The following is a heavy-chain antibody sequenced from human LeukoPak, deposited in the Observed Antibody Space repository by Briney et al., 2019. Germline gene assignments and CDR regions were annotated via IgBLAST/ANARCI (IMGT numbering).Heavy chain of an antibody. CDR1: GLIFSSYA. J-gene: IGHJ4*02. V-gene: IGHV3-30-3*01. CDR3: ARDPYDVLTGYYSRLEY. CDR2: LSFDGSNK. Sequence: GGFLRLSCAASGLIFSSYAQHWVRKAQGKGLEWVAVLSFDGSNKYYADSVKGRFTISRDNSKSTQYLQMYSLRAEDTAVYYCARDPYDVLTGYYSRLEYWGQGTLVTVSS. D-gene: IGHD3-9*01.